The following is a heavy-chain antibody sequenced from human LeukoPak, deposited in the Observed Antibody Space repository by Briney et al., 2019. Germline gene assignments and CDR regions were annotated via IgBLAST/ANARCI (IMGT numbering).Heavy chain of an antibody. V-gene: IGHV3-74*01. Sequence: GGSLRLSCAASGFTFSSYWMHWVRQAPGKGLVWVSRIKSDGSSTSYADSVKGRFTISRDNAKNSLYLQMNSLRAEDTAVYYCAKDNDGESFDYWGQGTLVTVSS. CDR3: AKDNDGESFDY. CDR2: IKSDGSST. D-gene: IGHD3-10*01. CDR1: GFTFSSYW. J-gene: IGHJ4*02.